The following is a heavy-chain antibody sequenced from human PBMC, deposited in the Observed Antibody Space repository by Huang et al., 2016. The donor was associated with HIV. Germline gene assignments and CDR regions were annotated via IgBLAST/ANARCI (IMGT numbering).Heavy chain of an antibody. V-gene: IGHV3-30*18. J-gene: IGHJ4*02. CDR2: ISDDGSYQ. CDR3: AKDREDSAYQLDY. CDR1: GFTFSKYG. Sequence: QVQLVESGGGVVQPGRSLRLSCAASGFTFSKYGVYWVRQAPGKGLEWVAAISDDGSYQYYSDAVKGRFTISRDDSQNTLYLQMSSLRAEDTAVYFCAKDREDSAYQLDYWGQGTRVTVSS. D-gene: IGHD5-12*01.